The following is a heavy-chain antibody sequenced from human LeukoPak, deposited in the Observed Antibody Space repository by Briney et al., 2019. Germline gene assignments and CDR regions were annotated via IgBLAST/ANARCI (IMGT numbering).Heavy chain of an antibody. V-gene: IGHV4-34*01. CDR2: INHSGST. CDR3: ARGRGYCYYFDY. CDR1: GGSFSGYY. D-gene: IGHD5-18*01. J-gene: IGHJ4*02. Sequence: SETLSLTCAVYGGSFSGYYWSWIRQPPGKGLEWIGEINHSGSTNYNPSLKSRVTISVDTSKNQFSLKLSSVTAADTAVYYCARGRGYCYYFDYWGQGTLVTVSS.